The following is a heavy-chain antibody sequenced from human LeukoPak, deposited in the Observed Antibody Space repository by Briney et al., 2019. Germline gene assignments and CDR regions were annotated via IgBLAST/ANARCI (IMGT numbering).Heavy chain of an antibody. J-gene: IGHJ3*02. V-gene: IGHV4-34*01. CDR1: GGSFSGYY. D-gene: IGHD3-22*01. CDR2: INHSGST. Sequence: SETLSLTCAVYGGSFSGYYWSWIRQPPGKGLEWIGEINHSGSTNYNPSLKSRVTISVDTSKNQFSLKLSSVTAADTAVYYCARDRVIRNTMIVGVPHSFDIWGQGTMVTVSS. CDR3: ARDRVIRNTMIVGVPHSFDI.